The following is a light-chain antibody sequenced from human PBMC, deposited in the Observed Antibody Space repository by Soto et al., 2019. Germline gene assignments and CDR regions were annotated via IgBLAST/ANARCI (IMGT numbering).Light chain of an antibody. V-gene: IGKV1-39*01. Sequence: DIQMTQSPSTLSASVGDRVTITCRASQSIYNSLNWYQQKAGRAPAVLIYGASNLQGGVPLRFSGSGSGTDFTLTISGLQPEDSATYYCQESRSALWGTCGQGTKVDI. J-gene: IGKJ1*01. CDR3: QESRSALWGT. CDR2: GAS. CDR1: QSIYNS.